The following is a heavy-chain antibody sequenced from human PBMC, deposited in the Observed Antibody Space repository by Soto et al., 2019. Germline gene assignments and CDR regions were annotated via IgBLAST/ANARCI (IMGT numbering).Heavy chain of an antibody. J-gene: IGHJ4*02. V-gene: IGHV3-30*18. D-gene: IGHD3-16*02. CDR1: GFTFSYYN. CDR2: ISYDGGEK. Sequence: QVQLVESGGGVVQPGRSLRLSCAASGFTFSYYNMHWVRQAPGKGLEWVAVISYDGGEKYYADSVKGRFTISRDNSKNTRTLQMNSLRVDDTAVYYCAKALGELSPESYDSWGQGTLITVSS. CDR3: AKALGELSPESYDS.